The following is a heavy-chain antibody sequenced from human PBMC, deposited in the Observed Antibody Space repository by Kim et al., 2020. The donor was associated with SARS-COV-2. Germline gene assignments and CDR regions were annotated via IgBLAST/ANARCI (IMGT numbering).Heavy chain of an antibody. CDR2: LYYSGST. D-gene: IGHD6-13*01. V-gene: IGHV4-59*08. Sequence: SETLSLTCTVSGGSISSYYWSWIRQPPGKGLEWIGYLYYSGSTNYNPSLKSRVTISVDTSKNQFSLKLSSVTAADTAVYYCARLSSSWYFGIAVAGAFDYWGQGTLVTVSS. CDR3: ARLSSSWYFGIAVAGAFDY. J-gene: IGHJ4*02. CDR1: GGSISSYY.